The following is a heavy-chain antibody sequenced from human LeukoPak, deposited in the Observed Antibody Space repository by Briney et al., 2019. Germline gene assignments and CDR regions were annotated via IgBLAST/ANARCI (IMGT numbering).Heavy chain of an antibody. J-gene: IGHJ4*02. CDR2: ISKDGTNK. Sequence: PGRSLRLSCAASGFTFSNYAIHWVRQAPGKGLEWAALISKDGTNKYYPDSVKGRFTISRDNSKNTLYLHMNSLRAEDTAVYYCAILGYSSSVFDCWGQGTLVTVSS. V-gene: IGHV3-30-3*01. CDR3: AILGYSSSVFDC. CDR1: GFTFSNYA. D-gene: IGHD6-13*01.